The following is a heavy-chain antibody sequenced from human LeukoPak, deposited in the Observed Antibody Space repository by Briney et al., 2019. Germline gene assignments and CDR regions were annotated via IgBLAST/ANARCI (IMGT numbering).Heavy chain of an antibody. J-gene: IGHJ4*02. CDR1: GYTFTTYE. CDR3: ARGFSDYDGTDYAILKY. CDR2: MNPNSGAT. Sequence: ASVKVSCKASGYTFTTYEIDRVRQAPGQGLEWMGWMNPNSGATAYAQKFQGRVTMTRDTSITTAYMELSSLISEDTAVYYCARGFSDYDGTDYAILKYWGQGTLVTVSS. V-gene: IGHV1-8*01. D-gene: IGHD3-22*01.